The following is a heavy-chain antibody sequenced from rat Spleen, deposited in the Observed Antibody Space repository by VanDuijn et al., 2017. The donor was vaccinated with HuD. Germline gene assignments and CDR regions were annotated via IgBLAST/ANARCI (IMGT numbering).Heavy chain of an antibody. J-gene: IGHJ2*01. D-gene: IGHD1-9*01. V-gene: IGHV5-25*01. Sequence: EVQLVESGGGFVQPGRSMKLSCAASGFTFDDYYMAWVRQAPTKGLEWVASISTGGVNTYYRDSVKGRFTITRDNAKSTLYLQMDSLRSEDTATYYCARRHYGYTDYFDYWGQGVMVTVSS. CDR3: ARRHYGYTDYFDY. CDR1: GFTFDDYY. CDR2: ISTGGVNT.